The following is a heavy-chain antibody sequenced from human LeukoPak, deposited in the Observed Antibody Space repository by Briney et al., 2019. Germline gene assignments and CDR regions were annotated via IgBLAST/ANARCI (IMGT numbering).Heavy chain of an antibody. V-gene: IGHV3-33*08. Sequence: GGSLRLSCTVSGFTFSDYYMSWVRQAPGKGLEWVAVIWYDGSQKYYGDSVRGRFTISRDNSENTLYLQMNSLRAEDTAVYYCARYISHKIDSHGYLDYWGQGTLVTVSS. J-gene: IGHJ4*02. D-gene: IGHD3-22*01. CDR2: IWYDGSQK. CDR3: ARYISHKIDSHGYLDY. CDR1: GFTFSDYY.